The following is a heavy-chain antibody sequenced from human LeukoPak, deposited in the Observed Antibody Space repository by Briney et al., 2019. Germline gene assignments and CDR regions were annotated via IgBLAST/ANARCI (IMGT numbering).Heavy chain of an antibody. Sequence: GEPLKISCKGSGYSFTSYWIGWVRQMPGKGLEWMGIIYPGDSDTRYSPSFQGQVTISADKSISTAYLQWSSLKASDAAMYYCARQEGDGYNEGYFDYWGQGTLVTVSS. J-gene: IGHJ4*02. D-gene: IGHD5-24*01. V-gene: IGHV5-51*01. CDR3: ARQEGDGYNEGYFDY. CDR1: GYSFTSYW. CDR2: IYPGDSDT.